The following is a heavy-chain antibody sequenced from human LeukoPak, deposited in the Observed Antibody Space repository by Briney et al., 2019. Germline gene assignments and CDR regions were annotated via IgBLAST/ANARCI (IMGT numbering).Heavy chain of an antibody. CDR1: GFTFSSYW. CDR3: ARGLGSSSWYFYDY. V-gene: IGHV4-34*01. CDR2: INHSGST. J-gene: IGHJ4*02. Sequence: GSLRLSCAASGFTFSSYWMSWVRQAPGKGLEWIGEINHSGSTNYNPSLKSRVTISVDTSKNQFSLKLSSVTAADTAVYYCARGLGSSSWYFYDYWGQGTLVTVSS. D-gene: IGHD6-13*01.